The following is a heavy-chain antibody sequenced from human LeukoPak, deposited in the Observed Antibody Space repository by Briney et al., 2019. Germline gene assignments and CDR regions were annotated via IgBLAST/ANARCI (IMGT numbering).Heavy chain of an antibody. CDR1: GFTFNLFG. V-gene: IGHV3-33*01. CDR3: VRGRYSSTWYLDH. D-gene: IGHD6-13*01. Sequence: GGSLRLSCTTSGFTFNLFGIHWVRQAPGKGLEWVALIWYDGSHTEYADSVKGRFTISRDNSKNTLSLQLNSLRGEDTAVYYCVRGRYSSTWYLDHWGQGTLVAVS. J-gene: IGHJ4*02. CDR2: IWYDGSHT.